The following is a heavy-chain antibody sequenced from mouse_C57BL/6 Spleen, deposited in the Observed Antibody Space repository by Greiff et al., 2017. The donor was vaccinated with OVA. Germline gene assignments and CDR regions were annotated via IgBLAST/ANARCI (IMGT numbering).Heavy chain of an antibody. CDR1: GYSITSGYY. CDR3: ARDGVTTGVFAY. CDR2: ISYDGSN. V-gene: IGHV3-6*01. Sequence: DVQLQESGPGLVKPSQSLSLTCSVPGYSITSGYYWNWIRQFPGNKLEWMGYISYDGSNNYNPSLKNRISITRDTSKNQFFLKLNSVTTEDTATYYCARDGVTTGVFAYWGQGTLVTVSA. J-gene: IGHJ3*01. D-gene: IGHD1-1*01.